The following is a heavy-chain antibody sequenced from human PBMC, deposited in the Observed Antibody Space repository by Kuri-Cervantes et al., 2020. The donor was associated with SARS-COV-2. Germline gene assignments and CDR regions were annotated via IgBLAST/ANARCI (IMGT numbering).Heavy chain of an antibody. Sequence: GGSLRPSCPASGFTFSDYYMSWIRQAPGKGLEWVSYISSSGSTIYYADSVKGRFTISRDNAKNSLYLQMSSLRAEDTAVYYCARDLRLGKSLDYWGQGTLVTVSS. V-gene: IGHV3-11*04. D-gene: IGHD7-27*01. CDR2: ISSSGSTI. J-gene: IGHJ4*02. CDR3: ARDLRLGKSLDY. CDR1: GFTFSDYY.